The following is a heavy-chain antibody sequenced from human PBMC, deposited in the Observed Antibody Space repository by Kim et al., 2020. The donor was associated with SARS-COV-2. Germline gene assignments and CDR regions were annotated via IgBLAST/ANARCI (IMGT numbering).Heavy chain of an antibody. CDR2: INYSGNT. Sequence: SETLSLTCRVYGGAFSAYYWSWIRQPPGKGLEWIGEINYSGNTNYNPSLKSRVTISIDTSKNQFSLKLISMTAADTAVYYCARGYYGSGFNWFYPWGQG. J-gene: IGHJ5*02. CDR3: ARGYYGSGFNWFYP. V-gene: IGHV4-34*01. D-gene: IGHD3-10*01. CDR1: GGAFSAYY.